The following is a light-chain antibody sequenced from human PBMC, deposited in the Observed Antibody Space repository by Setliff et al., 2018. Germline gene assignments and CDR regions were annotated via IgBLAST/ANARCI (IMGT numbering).Light chain of an antibody. CDR3: CSYAGNTIVI. Sequence: LTQPASVAGSPGQSITISCTGTSSDVGGFDLVSWYQQHPGKVPKLIIYDVTKRPSGVSHRFSASKSGNTASLTISGLQAEDEADYYCCSYAGNTIVIFGGGTK. CDR2: DVT. CDR1: SSDVGGFDL. V-gene: IGLV2-23*02. J-gene: IGLJ2*01.